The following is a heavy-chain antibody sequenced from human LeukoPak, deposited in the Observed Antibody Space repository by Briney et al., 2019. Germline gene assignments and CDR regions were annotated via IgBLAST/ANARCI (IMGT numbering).Heavy chain of an antibody. CDR3: AKDYRYYFDS. Sequence: GGSLRLSCAASGFTFSSYSMNWVRQAPGKGLEWVATISGGGVTTYYADSVKGRFTISSDNSKNTLYLQMNSLRAEDTAVYYCAKDYRYYFDSWGQGTLVTVSS. D-gene: IGHD1-26*01. J-gene: IGHJ4*02. V-gene: IGHV3-23*01. CDR1: GFTFSSYS. CDR2: ISGGGVTT.